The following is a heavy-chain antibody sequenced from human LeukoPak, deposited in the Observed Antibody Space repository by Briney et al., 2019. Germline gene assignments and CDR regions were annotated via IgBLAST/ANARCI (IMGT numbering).Heavy chain of an antibody. CDR3: ARVDGSPGVIDY. D-gene: IGHD5-24*01. CDR2: INPSGGST. Sequence: GASVEVSCKASGYTFTSYYMHWVRQAPGQGLEWMGIINPSGGSTSYAQKFQGRVTMTRDTSTSTVYMELSSLRSEDTAVYYCARVDGSPGVIDYWGQGTLVTVSS. V-gene: IGHV1-46*01. CDR1: GYTFTSYY. J-gene: IGHJ4*02.